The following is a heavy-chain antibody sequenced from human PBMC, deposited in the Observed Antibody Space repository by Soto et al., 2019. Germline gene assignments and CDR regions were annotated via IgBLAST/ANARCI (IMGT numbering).Heavy chain of an antibody. CDR2: IYYSGST. J-gene: IGHJ6*02. CDR3: ARESLLGYCSSTSCSKKDYYGMDV. CDR1: GGSISSGDYY. Sequence: KSSETLSLTCTVSGGSISSGDYYWSWIRQPPGKGLEWIGYIYYSGSTYYNPSLKSRVTISVDTSKNQFSLKLSSVTAADTAVYYCARESLLGYCSSTSCSKKDYYGMDVWGQGTTVTVSS. V-gene: IGHV4-30-4*01. D-gene: IGHD2-2*01.